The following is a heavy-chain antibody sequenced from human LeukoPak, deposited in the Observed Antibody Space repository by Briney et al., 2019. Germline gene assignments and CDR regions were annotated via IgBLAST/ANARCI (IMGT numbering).Heavy chain of an antibody. J-gene: IGHJ5*02. D-gene: IGHD3-10*01. CDR3: ARDPDFYGSGSYYKVNWFDP. CDR1: GFTFSDYY. V-gene: IGHV3-11*01. Sequence: PGWSLRLSCAASGFTFSDYYMSWIRQAPGKGLEWVSYISSSGSTIYYADSVKGRFTISRDNAKNSLYLQMNSLRAEDTAVYYCARDPDFYGSGSYYKVNWFDPWGQGTLVTVSS. CDR2: ISSSGSTI.